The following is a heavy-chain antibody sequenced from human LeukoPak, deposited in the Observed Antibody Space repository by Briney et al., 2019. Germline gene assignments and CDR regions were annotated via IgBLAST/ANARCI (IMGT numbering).Heavy chain of an antibody. J-gene: IGHJ6*03. CDR2: IRSKANSYAT. D-gene: IGHD2-2*01. Sequence: GGSLRLSCAASGFTFSGSAMHWVRQASGKGLEWVGRIRSKANSYATAYAASVKGMFAISRDDSNNTAYLQMSSLKTDDTAGYYCTRHGTKGTSYCYYYYYYMDVWGKGTTVTISS. CDR3: TRHGTKGTSYCYYYYYYMDV. CDR1: GFTFSGSA. V-gene: IGHV3-73*01.